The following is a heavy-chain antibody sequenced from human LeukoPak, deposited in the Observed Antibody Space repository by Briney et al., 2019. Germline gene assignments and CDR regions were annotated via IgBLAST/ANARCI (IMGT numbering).Heavy chain of an antibody. D-gene: IGHD5-18*01. Sequence: GESLKISCKGSGYSFTSYWINWVRQMPGKGLEWMGRIDPSDSYTNYSPSFQGHVTISADRSSSTAYLQWSSLKASDTAMYYCARYVDTAMATRFDYWGQGTPVTVSS. J-gene: IGHJ4*02. CDR1: GYSFTSYW. V-gene: IGHV5-10-1*01. CDR3: ARYVDTAMATRFDY. CDR2: IDPSDSYT.